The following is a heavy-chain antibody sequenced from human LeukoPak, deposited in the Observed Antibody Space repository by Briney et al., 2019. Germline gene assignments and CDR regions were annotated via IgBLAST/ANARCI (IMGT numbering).Heavy chain of an antibody. J-gene: IGHJ3*02. CDR2: IRWDSGTI. Sequence: GGSLRLSCAASGFTFDDYAMHWVRQAPGKGLEWVSGIRWDSGTIGYADSVKGRFAISRDNAKNSLYLQMNSLRAEDMALYYCAKGGSGSYSLDAFDIWGQGTMVTVSS. CDR3: AKGGSGSYSLDAFDI. CDR1: GFTFDDYA. D-gene: IGHD1-26*01. V-gene: IGHV3-9*03.